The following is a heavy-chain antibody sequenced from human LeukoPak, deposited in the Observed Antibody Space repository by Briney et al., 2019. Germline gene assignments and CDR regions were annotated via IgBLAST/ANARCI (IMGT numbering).Heavy chain of an antibody. CDR2: MYSDGNT. J-gene: IGHJ3*02. D-gene: IGHD1-1*01. CDR3: ARDLFTTEAFDT. Sequence: GSMRLSCAVSEFNVNNNYMCWVRQAPGKGLEWLSVMYSDGNTFYAGSVKGRFTVSRDNSKNTLYLQLHRLRAEDTAVYYCARDLFTTEAFDTWGQGTMVTVSS. CDR1: EFNVNNNY. V-gene: IGHV3-66*01.